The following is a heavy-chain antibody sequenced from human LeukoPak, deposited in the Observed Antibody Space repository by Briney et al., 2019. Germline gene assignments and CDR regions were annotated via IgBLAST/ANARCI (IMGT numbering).Heavy chain of an antibody. D-gene: IGHD3-22*01. J-gene: IGHJ3*02. Sequence: SETLSLTCTVSGGSISSSSYYWGWLRQPPGKGLEWIGNIYYSGSTYYNPSLKSRVTISEDTSKNQFSLKLSSVTATDTAVYYCARAYYYDSGGNYWRVDAFDIWGQGTMVTVSS. CDR1: GGSISSSSYY. CDR2: IYYSGST. CDR3: ARAYYYDSGGNYWRVDAFDI. V-gene: IGHV4-39*01.